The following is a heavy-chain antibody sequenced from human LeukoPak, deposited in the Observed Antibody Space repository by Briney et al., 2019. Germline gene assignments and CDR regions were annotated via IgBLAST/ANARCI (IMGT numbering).Heavy chain of an antibody. D-gene: IGHD5-24*01. CDR1: GFNVSSNY. V-gene: IGHV3-66*01. CDR2: LWSGGGT. Sequence: GGSLRLSCAASGFNVSSNYVSWVRQAPGKGLEWVSVLWSGGGTNYADSVKGRFTISRDNSKNTLYLQMNSLRAEDTAVYYCANLGALRDGDYWGQGTLVTVSS. J-gene: IGHJ4*02. CDR3: ANLGALRDGDY.